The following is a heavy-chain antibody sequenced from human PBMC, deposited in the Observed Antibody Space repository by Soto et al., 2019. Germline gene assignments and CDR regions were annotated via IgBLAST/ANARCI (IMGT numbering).Heavy chain of an antibody. CDR2: IIPIFGTA. CDR1: GGTFSSYA. Sequence: ASVKVSCKASGGTFSSYAISWVRQAPGQGLEWMGGIIPIFGTANYAQKFQGRVTITADESTSTAYMELSSLRSEDTAVYYCARFTLGDHSSSSGYFDYWGQGTRVTVSS. CDR3: ARFTLGDHSSSSGYFDY. D-gene: IGHD6-6*01. V-gene: IGHV1-69*13. J-gene: IGHJ4*02.